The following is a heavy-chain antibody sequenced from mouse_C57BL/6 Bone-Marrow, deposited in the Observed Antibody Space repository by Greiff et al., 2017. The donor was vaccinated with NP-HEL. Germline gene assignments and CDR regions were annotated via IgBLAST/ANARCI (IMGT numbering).Heavy chain of an antibody. CDR2: ISSGGDYI. CDR1: GFTFSSYA. CDR3: TRGSNLFAY. V-gene: IGHV5-9-1*02. J-gene: IGHJ3*01. D-gene: IGHD2-5*01. Sequence: EVKLMESGEGLVKPGGSLKLSCAASGFTFSSYAMSWVRQTPEKRLEWVAYISSGGDYIYYADTVKGRFTISRDNARNTLYLQMSSLKSEDTAMYYCTRGSNLFAYWGQGTLVTVSA.